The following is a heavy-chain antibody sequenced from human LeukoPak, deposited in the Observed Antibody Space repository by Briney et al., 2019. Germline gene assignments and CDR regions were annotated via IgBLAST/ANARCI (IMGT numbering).Heavy chain of an antibody. D-gene: IGHD6-13*01. V-gene: IGHV3-23*01. CDR1: GLTFGSYA. J-gene: IGHJ4*02. CDR3: AREWQGGIAAAGTRIEGDY. CDR2: ITGSGDST. Sequence: GGSLRLSCAASGLTFGSYAMNWVRQAPGKGLEWVSLITGSGDSTDYADSVKGRFIISRDNSKNTLYLQMNSLRVEDTAVYYCAREWQGGIAAAGTRIEGDYWGQGTLVAVSS.